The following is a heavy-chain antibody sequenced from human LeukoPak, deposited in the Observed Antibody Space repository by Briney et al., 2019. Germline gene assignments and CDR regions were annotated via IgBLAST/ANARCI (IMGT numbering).Heavy chain of an antibody. CDR2: ISGSSSTI. J-gene: IGHJ4*02. CDR3: ARGSTYYDSSGQVPFDY. CDR1: AFTFNTYG. Sequence: GGSLRLSCAASAFTFNTYGMHWVRQAPGKGLEWGSYISGSSSTIYYADSVKGRFTISRDNGKNTLYLQMNSLRAEDTAVYYCARGSTYYDSSGQVPFDYWGQGTLVTVSS. V-gene: IGHV3-48*01. D-gene: IGHD3-22*01.